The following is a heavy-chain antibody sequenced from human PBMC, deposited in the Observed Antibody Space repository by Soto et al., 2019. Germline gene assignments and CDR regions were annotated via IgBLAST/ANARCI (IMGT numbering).Heavy chain of an antibody. J-gene: IGHJ4*02. CDR2: IYSGGST. Sequence: EVQLVESGGGLIQPGGSLRLSCAASGFTVSSTYMSWVRQAPGKGLEWVSAIYSGGSTYYATSVKGRFTISRDNSKHTLYHPMNSLRAEDTAVYYCARDQGWYANWGQGTLVTVSS. D-gene: IGHD2-8*01. V-gene: IGHV3-53*01. CDR1: GFTVSSTY. CDR3: ARDQGWYAN.